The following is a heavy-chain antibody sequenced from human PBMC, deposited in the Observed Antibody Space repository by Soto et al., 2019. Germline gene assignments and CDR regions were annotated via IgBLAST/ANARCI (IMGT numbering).Heavy chain of an antibody. J-gene: IGHJ6*02. CDR3: ARWNRAPAGQYGDGGMDV. Sequence: QVQLVESGGGVVQPGRSLRLSCAASGFTFSSYGMHWVRQAPGKGLEWVAVIWYDGSNKYYADSVKGRFTISRDNSKNTLYLQMNSLRAEDTAVYYCARWNRAPAGQYGDGGMDVWGQGTTVTVSS. V-gene: IGHV3-33*01. CDR1: GFTFSSYG. CDR2: IWYDGSNK. D-gene: IGHD4-17*01.